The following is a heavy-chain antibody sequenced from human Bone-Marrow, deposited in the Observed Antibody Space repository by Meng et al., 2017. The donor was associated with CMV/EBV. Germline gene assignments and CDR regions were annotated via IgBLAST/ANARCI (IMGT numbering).Heavy chain of an antibody. D-gene: IGHD2-2*01. CDR1: GFTFSSYS. Sequence: GESLKISCAASGFTFSSYSMNWVRQAPGKGLEWVSSISSSSSYIYYADSVKGRFTISRDNSKNTLYLQMNSLRAEDTAVYYCARDLGCSSTSCYEGGYYYYYYGMDVWGQGTTVTVSS. CDR2: ISSSSSYI. J-gene: IGHJ6*02. V-gene: IGHV3-21*01. CDR3: ARDLGCSSTSCYEGGYYYYYYGMDV.